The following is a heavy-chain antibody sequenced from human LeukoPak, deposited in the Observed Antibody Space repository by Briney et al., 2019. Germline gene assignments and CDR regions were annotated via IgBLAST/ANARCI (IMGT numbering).Heavy chain of an antibody. V-gene: IGHV3-48*01. D-gene: IGHD3-16*01. CDR1: GFTFSSYS. CDR3: ARIDYDYVWGSYRPYYFDY. Sequence: GGSLRLSCAASGFTFSSYSMTWVRQAPGKGLEWVSYISSSSSTIYYADSVKGRFTISRDNAKNSLYLQMNSLRAEDTAVYYCARIDYDYVWGSYRPYYFDYWGQGTLVTVSS. J-gene: IGHJ4*02. CDR2: ISSSSSTI.